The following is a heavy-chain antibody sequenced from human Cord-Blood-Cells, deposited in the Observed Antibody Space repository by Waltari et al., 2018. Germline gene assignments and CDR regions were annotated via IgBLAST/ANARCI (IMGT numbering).Heavy chain of an antibody. J-gene: IGHJ6*02. CDR1: GFTFDDYA. D-gene: IGHD3-10*01. Sequence: EVQLVESGGGLVQPGRSLRLSCAASGFTFDDYAMHWVRQAPGKGLEWVSGISWNSGSIGDADSVKGRFTISRDNAKNSLYLQMNSLRAEDTALYYCAKGRGVIHYYYGMDVWGQGTTVTVSS. CDR3: AKGRGVIHYYYGMDV. CDR2: ISWNSGSI. V-gene: IGHV3-9*01.